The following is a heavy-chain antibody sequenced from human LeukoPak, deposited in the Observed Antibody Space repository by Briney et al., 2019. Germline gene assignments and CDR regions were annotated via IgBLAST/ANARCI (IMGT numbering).Heavy chain of an antibody. CDR3: ARSRDYLNYMDV. V-gene: IGHV3-30*04. CDR1: GFTFSSYA. CDR2: ISYDGSNK. D-gene: IGHD5-12*01. Sequence: GGSLRLSCAASGFTFSSYAMHWVSQAPGKGLEWVAVISYDGSNKYYADSVKGRFTISRDNSKNTLYLQMNSLRAEDTAVYYCARSRDYLNYMDVWGKGTTVTVSS. J-gene: IGHJ6*03.